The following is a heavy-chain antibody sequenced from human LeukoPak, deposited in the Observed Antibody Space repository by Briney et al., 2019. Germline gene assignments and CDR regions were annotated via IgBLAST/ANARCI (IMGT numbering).Heavy chain of an antibody. Sequence: GGSLRLSCAASGFTFSSYAMSWVRQAPGKGLEWVSAISGSGGSTYYADSVMGRFTISRDNSKNTLYLQMNSLRAEDTAVYYCAKDGVDTAMGPTIDYWGQGTLVTVSS. CDR3: AKDGVDTAMGPTIDY. J-gene: IGHJ4*02. D-gene: IGHD5-18*01. CDR2: ISGSGGST. V-gene: IGHV3-23*01. CDR1: GFTFSSYA.